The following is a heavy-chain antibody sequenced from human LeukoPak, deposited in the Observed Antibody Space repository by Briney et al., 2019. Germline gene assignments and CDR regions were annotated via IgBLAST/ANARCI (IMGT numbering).Heavy chain of an antibody. CDR2: MNPNSGNT. J-gene: IGHJ4*02. V-gene: IGHV1-8*02. CDR1: GYTFTSYD. CDR3: ARVADGTSTMVDPGGGDD. D-gene: IGHD3-10*01. Sequence: ASVKVSCKASGYTFTSYDINWVRQATGQGLERMGWMNPNSGNTGYAQKFQGRVTMTRNTSLSTPYMELSSLRSEETAVYYCARVADGTSTMVDPGGGDDWGQGTLVTVSS.